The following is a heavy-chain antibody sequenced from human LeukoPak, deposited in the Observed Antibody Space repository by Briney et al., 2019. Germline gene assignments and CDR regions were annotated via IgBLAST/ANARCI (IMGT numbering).Heavy chain of an antibody. CDR2: IYYSGST. Sequence: SETLSLTCTVSGGSISSYYWSWIRQPPGKGLEWIGYIYYSGSTNYNPSLKSRVTISVDTSKNQFSLKLSSVTAADTAVYYCAIRPVSKGPHAFDIWGQGTMVTVSS. D-gene: IGHD2-8*01. J-gene: IGHJ3*02. CDR1: GGSISSYY. CDR3: AIRPVSKGPHAFDI. V-gene: IGHV4-59*01.